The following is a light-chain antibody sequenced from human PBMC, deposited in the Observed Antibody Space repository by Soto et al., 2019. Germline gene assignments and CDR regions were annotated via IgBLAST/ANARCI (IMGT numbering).Light chain of an antibody. V-gene: IGKV1-12*01. Sequence: DIQMTQSPSSLSASVGDRVTITCRASQVISSWLVWYQQKPGNAPKLLIYKASTLQTGVPSRFSGSESGTEFTLTISSLQPEDFATYYCLLDYSYFWAFSQGTKVEIK. CDR3: LLDYSYFWA. CDR2: KAS. CDR1: QVISSW. J-gene: IGKJ1*01.